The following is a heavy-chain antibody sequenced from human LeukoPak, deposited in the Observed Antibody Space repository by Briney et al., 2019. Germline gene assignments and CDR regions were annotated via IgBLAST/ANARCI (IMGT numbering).Heavy chain of an antibody. J-gene: IGHJ4*02. CDR2: ISSSSSYI. Sequence: GGSLRLSCAASGFTFSSYNMNWVRQAPGKGLEWVSSISSSSSYIYYADSVKGRFTISRDNAKNSLYLQMNSLRAEDTAVYYCARYLYYYYDSSGYAIDYWGQGTLVTVSS. V-gene: IGHV3-21*01. CDR3: ARYLYYYYDSSGYAIDY. CDR1: GFTFSSYN. D-gene: IGHD3-22*01.